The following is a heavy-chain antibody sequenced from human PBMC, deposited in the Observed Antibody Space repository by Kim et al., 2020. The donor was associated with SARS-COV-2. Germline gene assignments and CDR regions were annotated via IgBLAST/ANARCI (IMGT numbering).Heavy chain of an antibody. V-gene: IGHV4-4*02. CDR2: IYHSGST. D-gene: IGHD3-10*01. J-gene: IGHJ6*02. CDR1: GGSISSSNW. CDR3: ARELRAMVRGEDGMDV. Sequence: SETLSLTCAVSGGSISSSNWWSWVRQPPGKGLEWIGEIYHSGSTNYNPSLKSRVTISVDKSKNQFSLKLSSVTAADTAVYYCARELRAMVRGEDGMDVWGQGTTVTVSS.